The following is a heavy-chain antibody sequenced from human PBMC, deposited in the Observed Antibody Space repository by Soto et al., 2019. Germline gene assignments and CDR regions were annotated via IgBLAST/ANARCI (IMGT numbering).Heavy chain of an antibody. CDR2: INPNSGDT. CDR1: GYIFSDYY. V-gene: IGHV1-2*02. CDR3: VRGRAVAGINDEAFDL. D-gene: IGHD6-19*01. Sequence: ASVKGSWKASGYIFSDYYMHWVRQAPGQGLECMGWINPNSGDTIYAQKFQGRVTVTGDPSISTAYMELSRLTSDDTAVYYCVRGRAVAGINDEAFDLWGQGTMVTVSS. J-gene: IGHJ3*01.